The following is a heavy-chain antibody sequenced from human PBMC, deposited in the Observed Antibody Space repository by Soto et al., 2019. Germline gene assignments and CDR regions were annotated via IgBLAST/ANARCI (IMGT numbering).Heavy chain of an antibody. J-gene: IGHJ3*02. CDR1: GFTFSSYA. D-gene: IGHD3-22*01. Sequence: GGSLRLSCAASGFTFSSYAMSWVRQAPGKGLEWVSAISGSGGSTYYADSVKGRFTISRDNSKNTLYLQMNSLRAEDTAVYYCGSAWASGLVIDYYNSSGALDAFDIWAQETMFTVS. V-gene: IGHV3-23*01. CDR2: ISGSGGST. CDR3: GSAWASGLVIDYYNSSGALDAFDI.